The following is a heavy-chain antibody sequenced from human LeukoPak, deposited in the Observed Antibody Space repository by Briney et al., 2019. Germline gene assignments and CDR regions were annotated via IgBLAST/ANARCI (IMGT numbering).Heavy chain of an antibody. CDR1: GYAFSAYY. J-gene: IGHJ4*02. CDR3: ATDRGAYYFDY. Sequence: ASVKVSCKASGYAFSAYYIHWVRQAPGQGLEWMAWISPNNGGTNYAQKFQGRVTMTRDTSTTTAYMELNSLRSDDTAVYYCATDRGAYYFDYWGQGTLVTVSS. CDR2: ISPNNGGT. V-gene: IGHV1-2*02. D-gene: IGHD3-10*01.